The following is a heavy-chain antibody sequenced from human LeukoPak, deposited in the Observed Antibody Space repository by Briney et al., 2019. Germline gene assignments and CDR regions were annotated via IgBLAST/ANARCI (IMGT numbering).Heavy chain of an antibody. CDR3: ARHRGYCSSTSCYPATRNYYYMDV. CDR2: IYTSGST. V-gene: IGHV4-4*09. J-gene: IGHJ6*03. Sequence: SETLSLTCTVSGGSISSYYWSWIRQPPGKGLEWIGYIYTSGSTNYNPSLKSRVTISVDTSKNQFSLKLSSVTDADTAVYYCARHRGYCSSTSCYPATRNYYYMDVWGKGTTVTVSS. CDR1: GGSISSYY. D-gene: IGHD2-2*01.